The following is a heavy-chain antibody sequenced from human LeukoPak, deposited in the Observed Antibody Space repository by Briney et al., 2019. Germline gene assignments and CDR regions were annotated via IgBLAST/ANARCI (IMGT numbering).Heavy chain of an antibody. CDR2: ISGSGGST. D-gene: IGHD2-15*01. J-gene: IGHJ4*02. CDR3: ARSVAAVTATFGY. CDR1: GFTFSSYA. V-gene: IGHV3-23*01. Sequence: GGSLRLSCAASGFTFSSYAMSWVRQAPGKGLEWVSAISGSGGSTYYADSVKGRFTISRDNSKNTLYLQMNSLRAEDTAVYYCARSVAAVTATFGYWGQGTLVTVSS.